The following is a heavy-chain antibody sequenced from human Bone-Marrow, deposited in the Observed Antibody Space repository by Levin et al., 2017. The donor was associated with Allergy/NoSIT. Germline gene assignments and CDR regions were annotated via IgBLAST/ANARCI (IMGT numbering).Heavy chain of an antibody. V-gene: IGHV3-49*02. CDR2: IRGKGYGGTT. D-gene: IGHD3-10*01. Sequence: KGLEWVGSIRGKGYGGTTEYAAAVNGRFTVSRDDSKSVAYLQMKSLKIEDTAMYYCTRDSGTYSSESYFPRYWGEGNLVTVSS. J-gene: IGHJ4*02. CDR3: TRDSGTYSSESYFPRY.